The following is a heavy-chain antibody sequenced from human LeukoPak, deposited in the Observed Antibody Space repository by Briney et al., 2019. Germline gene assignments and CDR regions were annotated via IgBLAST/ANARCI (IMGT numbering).Heavy chain of an antibody. CDR1: GYTFTSYD. J-gene: IGHJ6*03. V-gene: IGHV1-18*01. CDR3: ARAGWVAGYLGYYYYYMDV. D-gene: IGHD6-19*01. Sequence: ASVKVSCKASGYTFTSYDINWVRQAPGQGLEWMGWISAYNGNTNYAQKLQGRVTMTTDTSTSTAYMELRSLRSDDTAVYYCARAGWVAGYLGYYYYYMDVWGKGTTVTISS. CDR2: ISAYNGNT.